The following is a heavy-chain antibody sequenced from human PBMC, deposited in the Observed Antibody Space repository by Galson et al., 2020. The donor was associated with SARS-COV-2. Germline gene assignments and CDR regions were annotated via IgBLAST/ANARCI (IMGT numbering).Heavy chain of an antibody. D-gene: IGHD3-10*01. CDR1: GGSISSGDYY. CDR3: ARVYYYGSGSYYAEYFQH. Sequence: SETLSLTCTVSGGSISSGDYYWSWIRQPPGKGLEWIGYIYYSGSTYYNPSLKSRVTISVDTSKNQFSLKLSSVTAADTAVYYCARVYYYGSGSYYAEYFQHWGQGTLVTVSS. CDR2: IYYSGST. V-gene: IGHV4-30-4*01. J-gene: IGHJ1*01.